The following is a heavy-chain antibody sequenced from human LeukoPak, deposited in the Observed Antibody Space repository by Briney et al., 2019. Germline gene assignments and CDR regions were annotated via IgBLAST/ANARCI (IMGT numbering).Heavy chain of an antibody. CDR1: GYTLTELS. CDR2: FDPEDGET. J-gene: IGHJ4*02. Sequence: ASVKVSCKVSGYTLTELSIHWVRQAPGKGLEWMGGFDPEDGETIYAQKFQGRVTMTEDTSTDTAYMELSSLRSEDTAVYYCATPNYYDSSGYFVYWGREPWSPSPQ. V-gene: IGHV1-24*01. CDR3: ATPNYYDSSGYFVY. D-gene: IGHD3-22*01.